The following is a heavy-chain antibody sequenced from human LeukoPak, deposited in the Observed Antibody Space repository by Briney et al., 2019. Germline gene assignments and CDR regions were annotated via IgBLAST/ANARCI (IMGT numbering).Heavy chain of an antibody. CDR2: ISVSGGST. J-gene: IGHJ3*02. V-gene: IGHV3-23*01. Sequence: QPGGSLRLSCAASGFTFNNHAMNWVRQAPGKGLEWVSGISVSGGSTYYADSVKGRFSISRDNSKSTLYLQMNGLRAEDTAIFYCAKSLFTSATGTGRAFHIWGQGTRVTVSS. CDR1: GFTFNNHA. CDR3: AKSLFTSATGTGRAFHI. D-gene: IGHD1-1*01.